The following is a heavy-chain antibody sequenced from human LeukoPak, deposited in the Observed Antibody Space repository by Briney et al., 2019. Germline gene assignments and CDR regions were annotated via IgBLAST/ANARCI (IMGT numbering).Heavy chain of an antibody. CDR3: AKQNYYDSSGYRPIVDY. V-gene: IGHV3-23*01. CDR1: GFTFSSYA. J-gene: IGHJ4*02. CDR2: IAGSGGST. Sequence: GGSLRLSCAASGFTFSSYAMSWVRQAPGKGLEWVSVIAGSGGSTYYADSVKGRFTISRDNSKNTLYLQMNSPRAEDTAVYYCAKQNYYDSSGYRPIVDYWGQGALVIVSS. D-gene: IGHD3-22*01.